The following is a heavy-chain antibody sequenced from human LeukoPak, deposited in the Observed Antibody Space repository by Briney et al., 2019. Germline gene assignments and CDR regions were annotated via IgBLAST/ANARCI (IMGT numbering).Heavy chain of an antibody. V-gene: IGHV4-39*01. CDR1: GGSINSGNYY. Sequence: PSETLSLTCTVSGGSINSGNYYWGWIRQPPGQGLVWIASMYHDGRTSYNPSLESRVAISIDTSTNQFSLKLSSVTAADTAVYYCASDHKSITMRKGQYFDYWGQGVLVTVSS. D-gene: IGHD1-14*01. CDR3: ASDHKSITMRKGQYFDY. J-gene: IGHJ4*02. CDR2: MYHDGRT.